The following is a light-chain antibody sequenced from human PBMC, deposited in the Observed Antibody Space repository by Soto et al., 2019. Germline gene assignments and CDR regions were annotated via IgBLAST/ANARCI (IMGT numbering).Light chain of an antibody. CDR3: QQRSYWLT. Sequence: EIVLTQSPATLSLSPGESATLSCRASQSISTSLAWYQHKPGQAPRLLIYGASNRATGVPARFSGSGSGTDFTLTISSLEPEDFAVYYCQQRSYWLTFGGGTKVEIK. V-gene: IGKV3-11*01. J-gene: IGKJ4*01. CDR2: GAS. CDR1: QSISTS.